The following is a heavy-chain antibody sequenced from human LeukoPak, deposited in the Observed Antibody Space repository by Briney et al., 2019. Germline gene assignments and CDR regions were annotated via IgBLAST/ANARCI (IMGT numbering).Heavy chain of an antibody. CDR1: GYTLTELS. Sequence: ASVKVSCKVSGYTLTELSMHWVRQAPGKGLEWMGGFDPEDGETIYAQRFQGRVTMTEDTSTDTAYMELSSLRSEDTAVYYCATESLTPFNYYDSSGYQNYWGQGTLVTVSS. D-gene: IGHD3-22*01. CDR3: ATESLTPFNYYDSSGYQNY. CDR2: FDPEDGET. J-gene: IGHJ4*02. V-gene: IGHV1-24*01.